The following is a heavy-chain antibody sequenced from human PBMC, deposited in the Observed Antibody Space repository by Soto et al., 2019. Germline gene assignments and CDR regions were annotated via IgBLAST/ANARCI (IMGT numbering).Heavy chain of an antibody. V-gene: IGHV3-74*01. CDR2: IKGDGTTT. CDR3: SRAAVAAHFDL. J-gene: IGHJ4*02. Sequence: EVQLVESGGDLVQPGGSLRLACAASGFTLSTYWMHWVRQAPGKGLAWVSRIKGDGTTTSYADAVKRRFSISRDNARNTLYLQINSLTAEDTAVYYCSRAAVAAHFDLWGQGALVTVSS. CDR1: GFTLSTYW. D-gene: IGHD6-19*01.